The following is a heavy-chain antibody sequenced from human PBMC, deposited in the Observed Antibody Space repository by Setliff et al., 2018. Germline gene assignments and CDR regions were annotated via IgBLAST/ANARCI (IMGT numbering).Heavy chain of an antibody. CDR2: ISPHTGNT. CDR1: GYAFSDYG. J-gene: IGHJ4*02. Sequence: GASVKVSCKASGYAFSDYGVTWVRQAPGQGLEWVGWISPHTGNTYYAPNFEGRVTMTTDTSTTTAYLELRSLTSDDAAVYYCSRLVRYCTTTSCQGASGAEFWGQGTLVTVSS. CDR3: SRLVRYCTTTSCQGASGAEF. V-gene: IGHV1-18*01. D-gene: IGHD2-2*01.